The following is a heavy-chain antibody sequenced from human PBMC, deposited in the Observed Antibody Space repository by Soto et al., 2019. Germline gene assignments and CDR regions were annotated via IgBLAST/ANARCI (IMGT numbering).Heavy chain of an antibody. J-gene: IGHJ4*01. V-gene: IGHV3-72*01. Sequence: EVQLVESGGGLVQPGGSQRLSCVASGFTFSDHYMDWVRQAAGKGLEWVGRIRNKANSYTTDYAGSVKGRFTISRDDPKDSLYLQMTSLKTEDTAIYYCARDSGKGAYFDYWGHGTLATVSS. CDR3: ARDSGKGAYFDY. CDR2: IRNKANSYTT. CDR1: GFTFSDHY. D-gene: IGHD1-26*01.